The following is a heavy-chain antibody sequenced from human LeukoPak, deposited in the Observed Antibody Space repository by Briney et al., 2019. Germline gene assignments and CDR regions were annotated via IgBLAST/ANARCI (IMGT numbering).Heavy chain of an antibody. J-gene: IGHJ6*04. CDR3: AKSGDDSSQGLDV. D-gene: IGHD3-22*01. V-gene: IGHV3-30*18. CDR1: GFTFSSYG. Sequence: PGGSLRLSCAASGFTFSSYGTHWVRQAPGKGLEWVAVISYDESFKYYSDSVKGRFTISRDNSKNTLYLQMNSLRAEDTAVYYCAKSGDDSSQGLDVWGKGTTVTVSS. CDR2: ISYDESFK.